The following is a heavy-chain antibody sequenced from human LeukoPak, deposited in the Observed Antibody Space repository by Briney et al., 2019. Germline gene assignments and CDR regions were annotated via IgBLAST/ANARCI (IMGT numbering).Heavy chain of an antibody. V-gene: IGHV4-59*01. CDR1: GGSISSYY. CDR3: ARNVVVPAAHYYYYMDV. D-gene: IGHD2-2*01. Sequence: SETLSLTCTVSGGSISSYYWSWIRQPPGKGLEWIGYIYYSGSTNYNPSLKSRVTISVDTSKNQFSLKLSSVTAADTAVYYCARNVVVPAAHYYYYMDVWGKGTTVTVSS. J-gene: IGHJ6*03. CDR2: IYYSGST.